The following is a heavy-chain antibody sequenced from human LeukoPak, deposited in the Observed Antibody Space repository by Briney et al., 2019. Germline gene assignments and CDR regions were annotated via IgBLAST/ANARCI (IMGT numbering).Heavy chain of an antibody. V-gene: IGHV1-18*01. J-gene: IGHJ4*02. Sequence: GASVKVSCKASGYTFTTYGISWVRQAPGQGLEWMGWISAYNGNTNYAQKFQGRVTMTTDTSTSTAYMELRSLRSEDTAVYYCAREISSSREYYFDYWGQGTLVTVSS. CDR3: AREISSSREYYFDY. D-gene: IGHD6-13*01. CDR2: ISAYNGNT. CDR1: GYTFTTYG.